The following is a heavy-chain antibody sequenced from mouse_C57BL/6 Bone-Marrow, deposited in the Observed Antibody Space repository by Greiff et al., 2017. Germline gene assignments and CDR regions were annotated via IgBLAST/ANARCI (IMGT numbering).Heavy chain of an antibody. CDR3: ARVTGSYWYFDV. Sequence: EVKLLESGPGLVKPSQSLSLTCSVTGYSITSGYYWNWIRQFPGNKLEWMGYISYDGSNNYNPSLKNRISITRDTSKNQFFLKLNSVTTEDTATYYCARVTGSYWYFDVWGTGTTVTVSS. CDR1: GYSITSGYY. J-gene: IGHJ1*03. V-gene: IGHV3-6*01. D-gene: IGHD2-1*01. CDR2: ISYDGSN.